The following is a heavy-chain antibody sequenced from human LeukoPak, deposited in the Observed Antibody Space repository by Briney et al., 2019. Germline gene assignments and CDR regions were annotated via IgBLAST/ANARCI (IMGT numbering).Heavy chain of an antibody. Sequence: PGGSLRLSCAASGFTFSSYAMSWVRQAPGKGLEWVANIKQDGSEKYYVDSVKGRFTISRDNAKNSLYLQMNSLRAEDTAVYYCARAQPSPGAHCSSTSCSLDYWGQGTLVTVSS. CDR1: GFTFSSYA. CDR2: IKQDGSEK. J-gene: IGHJ4*02. D-gene: IGHD2-2*01. V-gene: IGHV3-7*01. CDR3: ARAQPSPGAHCSSTSCSLDY.